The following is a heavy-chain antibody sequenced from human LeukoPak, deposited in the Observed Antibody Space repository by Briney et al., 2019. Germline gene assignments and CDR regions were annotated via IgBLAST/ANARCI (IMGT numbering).Heavy chain of an antibody. CDR2: ISYDGSNK. D-gene: IGHD3-22*01. Sequence: GRSLRLSCAASGFTFSSYAMHWVRQAPGKGLEWVAVISYDGSNKYYADSVKGRFTISRDNSKNTLYLQKNSLRAEDTAVYYCARPYYYDSSGYSFDYWGQGTLVTVSS. CDR3: ARPYYYDSSGYSFDY. V-gene: IGHV3-30-3*01. J-gene: IGHJ4*02. CDR1: GFTFSSYA.